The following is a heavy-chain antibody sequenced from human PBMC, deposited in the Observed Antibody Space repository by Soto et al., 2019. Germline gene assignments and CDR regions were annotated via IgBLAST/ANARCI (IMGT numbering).Heavy chain of an antibody. V-gene: IGHV1-69*01. CDR3: AREGSGYNL. D-gene: IGHD5-12*01. CDR2: FIPVFGRP. J-gene: IGHJ1*01. CDR1: GGTFSSFG. Sequence: QVQLVQSGAELKKPGSSVKVSCKASGGTFSSFGISWVRQAPGQGLEWMGGFIPVFGRPNYAQRFRGRLTITADESTNPGYMELIDLRSEDTAVYYCAREGSGYNLWGQGTQVTVSS.